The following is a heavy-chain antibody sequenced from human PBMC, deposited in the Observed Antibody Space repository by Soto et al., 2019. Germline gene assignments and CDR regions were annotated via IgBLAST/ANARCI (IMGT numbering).Heavy chain of an antibody. CDR3: ARLLFYYYDNSNYYFDY. J-gene: IGHJ4*02. Sequence: QVQLQESGPGLVKPSETLSLTCTVSGASISSYYWSWIRQPPGKGLEWIGNIYYSGSTNYNPSLRXRXTXSXXTSKNQFSLRLTSVTAADTAVYYCARLLFYYYDNSNYYFDYWGQGTLVPVSS. D-gene: IGHD3-22*01. CDR1: GASISSYY. V-gene: IGHV4-59*08. CDR2: IYYSGST.